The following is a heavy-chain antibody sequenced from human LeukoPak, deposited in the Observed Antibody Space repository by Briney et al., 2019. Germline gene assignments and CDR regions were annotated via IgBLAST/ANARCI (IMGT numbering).Heavy chain of an antibody. CDR3: ARDGSRGSFYFDY. J-gene: IGHJ4*02. V-gene: IGHV4-61*02. Sequence: PSETLSLTCTVSGGSISSGSYYRSWIRQPAGKGLEWIGRIYTSGSTNYNPSLKSRVTISVDTSKNQFSLKLSSVTAADTAVYYCARDGSRGSFYFDYWGQGTLVTVSS. CDR1: GGSISSGSYY. D-gene: IGHD3-10*01. CDR2: IYTSGST.